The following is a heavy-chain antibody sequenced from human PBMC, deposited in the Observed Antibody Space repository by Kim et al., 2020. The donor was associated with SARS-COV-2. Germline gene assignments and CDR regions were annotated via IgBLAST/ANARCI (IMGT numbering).Heavy chain of an antibody. J-gene: IGHJ4*02. CDR2: ISYDGSNK. D-gene: IGHD1-7*01. Sequence: GGSLRLSCAASGFTFSSYAMNWVRQAPGKGLEWVAVISYDGSNKYYVDSVKGRFTISRDNSKNTLYLQMNSLRAEDTAVYYCARDRKLELGPPYYWGQGTLVTVSS. V-gene: IGHV3-30*04. CDR3: ARDRKLELGPPYY. CDR1: GFTFSSYA.